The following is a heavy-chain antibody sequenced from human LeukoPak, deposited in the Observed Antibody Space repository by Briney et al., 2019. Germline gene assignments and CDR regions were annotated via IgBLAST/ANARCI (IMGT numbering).Heavy chain of an antibody. CDR3: ARARDGYGEPAFDI. CDR1: GGSISSGGYY. Sequence: SETLSLTCTVSGGSISSGGYYWSWIRQHPGKGLEWIGYIYSSGSTYYNPSLKSRVPISVDTSKTQFSLKLSSVTAADTAVYYCARARDGYGEPAFDIWGQGTMVTVSS. D-gene: IGHD5-24*01. J-gene: IGHJ3*02. V-gene: IGHV4-31*03. CDR2: IYSSGST.